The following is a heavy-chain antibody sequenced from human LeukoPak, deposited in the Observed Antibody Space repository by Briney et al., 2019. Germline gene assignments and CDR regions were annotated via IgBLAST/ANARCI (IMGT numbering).Heavy chain of an antibody. CDR3: ARVFCSSTSCYPYFDY. V-gene: IGHV4-31*03. D-gene: IGHD2-2*01. Sequence: SQTLSLTCTVSGGSISSGGYYWSWIRQHPGKGLEWIGYIYYSGSTYYNPSLKSRVTISVGTSKNQFSLKLSSVTAADTAVYYCARVFCSSTSCYPYFDYWGQGTLVTVSS. CDR1: GGSISSGGYY. CDR2: IYYSGST. J-gene: IGHJ4*02.